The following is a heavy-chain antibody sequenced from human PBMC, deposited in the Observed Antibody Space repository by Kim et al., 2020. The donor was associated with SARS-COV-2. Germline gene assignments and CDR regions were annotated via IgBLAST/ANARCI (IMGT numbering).Heavy chain of an antibody. CDR2: IWYDGSNK. D-gene: IGHD6-19*01. V-gene: IGHV3-33*06. Sequence: GGSLRLSCAASGFTFSSYGMHWVRQAPGKGLEWVAVIWYDGSNKYYADSVKGRFTISRDNSKNTLYLQMNSLRAEDTAVYYCAKDFAGSGWAQIGYWGQGTLVTVSS. J-gene: IGHJ4*02. CDR1: GFTFSSYG. CDR3: AKDFAGSGWAQIGY.